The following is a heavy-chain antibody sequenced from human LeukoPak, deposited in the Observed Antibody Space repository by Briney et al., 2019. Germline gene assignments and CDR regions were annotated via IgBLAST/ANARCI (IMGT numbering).Heavy chain of an antibody. CDR1: GFTFSSYS. Sequence: GGSLRLSCVASGFTFSSYSMNWVRQAPGKGLEWLSYISSSSRTIYYEDSVKGRFTISRDNANNSLYLQMNSLRAEDTAMYYCTRNIDSDYWGQGTLVTVSS. V-gene: IGHV3-48*01. D-gene: IGHD1/OR15-1a*01. CDR2: ISSSSRTI. CDR3: TRNIDSDY. J-gene: IGHJ4*02.